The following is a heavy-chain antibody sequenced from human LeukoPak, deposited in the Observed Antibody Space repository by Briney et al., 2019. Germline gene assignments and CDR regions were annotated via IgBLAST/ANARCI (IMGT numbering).Heavy chain of an antibody. CDR3: AVNYYDSSAPFDY. J-gene: IGHJ4*01. CDR1: GYTFTGYY. Sequence: EASVKVSCKASGYTFTGYYMHWVRQAPGQGLEWMGWINPNSGGTNYAQKFQVRGTMTRDTSISTAYMELSRLRSDDTAVYYCAVNYYDSSAPFDYWGQEPWSPSPQ. CDR2: INPNSGGT. V-gene: IGHV1-2*02. D-gene: IGHD3-22*01.